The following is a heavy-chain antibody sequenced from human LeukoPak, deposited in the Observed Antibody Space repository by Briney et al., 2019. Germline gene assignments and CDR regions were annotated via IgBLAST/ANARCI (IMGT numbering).Heavy chain of an antibody. CDR1: GFTFSSYS. CDR3: ARGFGGIITGTVDY. CDR2: ISSSSSCI. J-gene: IGHJ4*02. Sequence: GGSLRLSCAASGFTFSSYSMNWVRQAPGKGLEWVSSISSSSSCIYYADSVKGRFTISRDNAKNSLYLQMNSLRAEDTAVYYCARGFGGIITGTVDYWGQGTLVTVSS. D-gene: IGHD1-20*01. V-gene: IGHV3-21*01.